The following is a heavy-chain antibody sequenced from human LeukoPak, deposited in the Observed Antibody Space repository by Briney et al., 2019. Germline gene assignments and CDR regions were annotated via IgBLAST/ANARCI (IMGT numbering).Heavy chain of an antibody. Sequence: GGSLRLSCAASGFTFSSYAMSWVRQAPGKGLEWVSAISGSGGSTYYADSVKGWFTISRDNSKNTLYLQMNSLRAEDTAVYYCAKDLTPTTVTSDGYWGQGTLVTVSS. CDR3: AKDLTPTTVTSDGY. CDR1: GFTFSSYA. V-gene: IGHV3-23*01. J-gene: IGHJ4*02. CDR2: ISGSGGST. D-gene: IGHD4-11*01.